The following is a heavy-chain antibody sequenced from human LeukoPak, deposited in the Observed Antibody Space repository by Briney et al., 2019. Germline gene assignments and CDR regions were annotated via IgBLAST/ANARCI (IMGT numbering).Heavy chain of an antibody. CDR3: ARARHLAPLFKDY. V-gene: IGHV3-48*01. CDR1: GFTFSSYS. J-gene: IGHJ4*02. Sequence: PGGSLRLSCAASGFTFSSYSMNWVRQAPGKGMEWVSYISSSSSTIYYADSVKGRFTISRDNAKNSLYLQMNSPRAEDTAVYYCARARHLAPLFKDYWGQGTLVTVSS. CDR2: ISSSSSTI. D-gene: IGHD3-3*01.